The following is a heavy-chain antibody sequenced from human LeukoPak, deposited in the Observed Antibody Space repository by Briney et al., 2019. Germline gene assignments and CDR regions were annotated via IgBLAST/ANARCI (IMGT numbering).Heavy chain of an antibody. J-gene: IGHJ4*02. D-gene: IGHD4/OR15-4a*01. Sequence: PGGSLRLSCAASGFTFSSYGMHWVREAPGQGLEWVAVISYGGSNKYYADSVKGRFTISRDNSKNTLYLQLNSLRPEDTAVYYCARGSMTLTDNWGQGTLVTVSS. CDR3: ARGSMTLTDN. CDR2: ISYGGSNK. V-gene: IGHV3-30*03. CDR1: GFTFSSYG.